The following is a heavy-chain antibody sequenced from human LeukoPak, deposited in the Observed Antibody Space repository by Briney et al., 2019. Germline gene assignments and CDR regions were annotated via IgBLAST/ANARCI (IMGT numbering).Heavy chain of an antibody. CDR1: GGSINYYY. J-gene: IGHJ6*02. D-gene: IGHD1-1*01. CDR2: IYYTGST. Sequence: PSETLSLTCNVSGGSINYYYWSWIRQPPGKGLEWISHIYYTGSTNYNPSLKSRVTISIDTSKNQFSLKLTSVTATDTAVYFCARYHPTGSSLDGWGQGTTVTVSS. V-gene: IGHV4-59*13. CDR3: ARYHPTGSSLDG.